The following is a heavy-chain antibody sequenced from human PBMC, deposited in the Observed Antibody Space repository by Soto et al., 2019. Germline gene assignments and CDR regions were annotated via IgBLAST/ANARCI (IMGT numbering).Heavy chain of an antibody. V-gene: IGHV3-23*01. D-gene: IGHD3-3*01. CDR1: GFTFSSYA. J-gene: IGHJ4*02. CDR3: AKEPHYDFWSGHGDFDF. CDR2: ISGSGGST. Sequence: GGSLRLSCAASGFTFSSYAMSWVRQDPGKGLEWVSAISGSGGSTYYADSVKGRFTISRDNSKNTLYLQMDSLRAEDTAVYYCAKEPHYDFWSGHGDFDFWGQGTLVTVSS.